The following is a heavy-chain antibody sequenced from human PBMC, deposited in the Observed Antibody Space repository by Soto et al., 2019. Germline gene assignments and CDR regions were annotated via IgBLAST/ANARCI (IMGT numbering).Heavy chain of an antibody. CDR2: ICGSGGST. Sequence: EVQLLESGGGLVQPGGSLRLSCAASGFTFSSYAMSWVRQAPGKGLEWVAAICGSGGSTYYADSVKGRFTISRDNSKNTLYRQMNSVRAEDTSVYYCAKGTTMVRGVSDDYYYYMDVWGKGTTVTVSS. CDR1: GFTFSSYA. V-gene: IGHV3-23*01. J-gene: IGHJ6*03. D-gene: IGHD3-10*01. CDR3: AKGTTMVRGVSDDYYYYMDV.